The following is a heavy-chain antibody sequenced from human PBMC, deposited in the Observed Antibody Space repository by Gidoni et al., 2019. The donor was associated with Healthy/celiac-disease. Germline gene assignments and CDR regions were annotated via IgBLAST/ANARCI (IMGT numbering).Heavy chain of an antibody. J-gene: IGHJ6*02. CDR3: ARDDSMVYATNNRPWVFGYYGMDV. CDR1: GFTFSDYY. D-gene: IGHD2-8*01. V-gene: IGHV3-11*01. CDR2: ISSSGSTI. Sequence: QVQLVESGGGLVKPGGSLRLSCAASGFTFSDYYMSWIRQAPGKGLEWVSYISSSGSTIYYADSVKGRFTISRDNAKNSLYLQMNSLRAEDTAVYYCARDDSMVYATNNRPWVFGYYGMDVWGQGTTVTVSS.